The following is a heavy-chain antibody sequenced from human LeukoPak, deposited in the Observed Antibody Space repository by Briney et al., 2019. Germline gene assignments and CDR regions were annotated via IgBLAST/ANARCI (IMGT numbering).Heavy chain of an antibody. Sequence: SGGSLRLSCAASGFTVSSNYMSWVRQAPGKGLEWVSVIYSGGSTYYADSVKGRFTISRDNSKNTLYLQMNSLRAEDTAVYYCTRDSSGWPNWYFGLWGRGTLVTVSS. CDR2: IYSGGST. CDR3: TRDSSGWPNWYFGL. CDR1: GFTVSSNY. D-gene: IGHD6-19*01. J-gene: IGHJ2*01. V-gene: IGHV3-66*01.